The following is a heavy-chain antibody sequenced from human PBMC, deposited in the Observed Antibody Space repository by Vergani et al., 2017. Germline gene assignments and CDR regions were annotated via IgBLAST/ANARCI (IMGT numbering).Heavy chain of an antibody. CDR2: IYSGGST. V-gene: IGHV3-66*01. D-gene: IGHD4-23*01. J-gene: IGHJ4*02. CDR1: GFTVSSNY. CDR3: AREGKLEKLGVVTIYYFDY. Sequence: EVQLLESGGGLVQPGGSLRLSCAASGFTVSSNYMSWVRQAPGKGLEWVSVIYSGGSTYYADSVKGRFTISRDNSKNTLYLQMNSLRAEDTAVYYCAREGKLEKLGVVTIYYFDYWGQRTLVTVSS.